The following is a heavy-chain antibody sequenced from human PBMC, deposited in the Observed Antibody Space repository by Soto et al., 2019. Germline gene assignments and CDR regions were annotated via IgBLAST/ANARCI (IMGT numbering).Heavy chain of an antibody. D-gene: IGHD2-15*01. CDR2: ISYDGSNK. V-gene: IGHV3-30-3*01. CDR3: ARNKPRGCSGGSCYFLTDAFDI. Sequence: QVQLVESGGGVVQPGRSLRLTCAASGFTFSSYAMHWVRQAPGKGLEWVAVISYDGSNKYFADSVKGRFTISRDNSRNTLHLQMRSLRAEDTSVYYCARNKPRGCSGGSCYFLTDAFDIWGQGTMVTVSS. CDR1: GFTFSSYA. J-gene: IGHJ3*02.